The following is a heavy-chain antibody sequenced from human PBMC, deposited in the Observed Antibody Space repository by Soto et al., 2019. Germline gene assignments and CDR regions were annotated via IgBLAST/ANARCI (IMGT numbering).Heavy chain of an antibody. D-gene: IGHD3-22*01. CDR1: GYTFTSYG. V-gene: IGHV1-18*01. Sequence: QVQLVQSGAEVKEPGASVKVSCKASGYTFTSYGISWVRQAPGQGLEWMGWVSAYNDNTNYTQKFQGRVTMTTDASTSTAYMELRSLRSDDTAIYYCARVRYYDSSGYYRFDYSGQGTLITVSS. CDR2: VSAYNDNT. J-gene: IGHJ4*02. CDR3: ARVRYYDSSGYYRFDY.